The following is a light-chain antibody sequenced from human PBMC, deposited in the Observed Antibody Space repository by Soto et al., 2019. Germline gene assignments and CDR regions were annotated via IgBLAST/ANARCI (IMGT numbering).Light chain of an antibody. CDR3: QQYDNLVT. Sequence: DLQMTQSPSSLSASVGDRVSITCQASQDINNYLNWYQQKPGKAPKLLIYDASSLETGVPSRFSGSGSGTDFTFTISSLQPEDIATYYCQQYDNLVTFGPGTKVDIK. CDR1: QDINNY. J-gene: IGKJ3*01. CDR2: DAS. V-gene: IGKV1-33*01.